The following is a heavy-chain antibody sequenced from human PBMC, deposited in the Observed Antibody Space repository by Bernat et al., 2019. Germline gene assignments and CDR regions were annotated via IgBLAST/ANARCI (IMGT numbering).Heavy chain of an antibody. J-gene: IGHJ4*02. CDR3: ARGRWELLSEYYFDY. CDR2: INAGNGNT. CDR1: GYTFTSYA. Sequence: QVQLVQSGAEVKKPGASVKVSCKASGYTFTSYAMHWVRQAPGQRLEWMGWINAGNGNTKYSQKFQGRVSITRDTSASTAYMELSSLRSEDTAVYYCARGRWELLSEYYFDYWGQGTLVTVSS. V-gene: IGHV1-3*01. D-gene: IGHD1-26*01.